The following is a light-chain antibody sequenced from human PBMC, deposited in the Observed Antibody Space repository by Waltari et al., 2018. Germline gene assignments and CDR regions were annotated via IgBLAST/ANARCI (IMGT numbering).Light chain of an antibody. CDR2: GVS. Sequence: QSALTQAASVSGSPGQSITISCTGTSSDVGGYNYVSWYQQQPVKAPKLMIYGVSKRPSGYSSRFSGSKSGNTASLTISGLQAEDEADYYCTSYTSRGTVVFGGGTKLTVL. CDR1: SSDVGGYNY. CDR3: TSYTSRGTVV. V-gene: IGLV2-14*01. J-gene: IGLJ2*01.